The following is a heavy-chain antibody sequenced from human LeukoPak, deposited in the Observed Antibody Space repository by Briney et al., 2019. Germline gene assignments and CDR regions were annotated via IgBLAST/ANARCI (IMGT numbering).Heavy chain of an antibody. J-gene: IGHJ4*02. CDR1: GYTLTDYY. D-gene: IGHD2-2*03. CDR3: ARDGSFDY. Sequence: ASVKVSCKASGYTLTDYYLHWVRQAPGQGLEWMGWINPSSGTTNCAQGFQGRVTMTRDTSISTAYMELSRLTSDDTGVYYCARDGSFDYWGQGTLVTVSS. V-gene: IGHV1-2*02. CDR2: INPSSGTT.